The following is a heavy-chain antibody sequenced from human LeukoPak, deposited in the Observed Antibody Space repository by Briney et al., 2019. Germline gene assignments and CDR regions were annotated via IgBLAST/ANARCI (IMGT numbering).Heavy chain of an antibody. J-gene: IGHJ3*01. V-gene: IGHV3-20*04. CDR3: ARDGSYIGLDV. CDR1: GFTFESRG. D-gene: IGHD1-26*01. CDR2: LTWNGGST. Sequence: AGGSLRLSCSASGFTFESRGMGWVRQAPGKGLEWGSGLTWNGGSTSYADSVKGRFTISRDNTKKSLYLQMNSLRAEDTALYYCARDGSYIGLDVWGQGTMVTVSS.